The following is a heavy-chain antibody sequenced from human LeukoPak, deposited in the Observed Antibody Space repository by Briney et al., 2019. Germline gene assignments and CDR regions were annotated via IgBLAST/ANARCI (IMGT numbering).Heavy chain of an antibody. Sequence: SVKASCKASGYTFTCYGISWVRQAPGQGVEWLGWISAYNGNTNYAQKLQGRVTMTTDPSTSTAYMELRSLRSDDTAVYYCARGMDTAMVPAPYYYYMDVWGKGTTVTVSS. D-gene: IGHD5-18*01. CDR2: ISAYNGNT. V-gene: IGHV1-18*01. J-gene: IGHJ6*03. CDR1: GYTFTCYG. CDR3: ARGMDTAMVPAPYYYYMDV.